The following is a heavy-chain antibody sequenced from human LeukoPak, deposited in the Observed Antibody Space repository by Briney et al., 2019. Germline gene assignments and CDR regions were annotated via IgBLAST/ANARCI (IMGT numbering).Heavy chain of an antibody. CDR3: ARQLVDSDYYFDY. CDR1: GGSFSGYY. CDR2: IYYSGST. J-gene: IGHJ4*02. Sequence: SETLSLTCAVYGGSFSGYYWSWIRQPPGKGLEWIGSIYYSGSTYYNPSLKSRVTISVDTSKNQFSLKLSSVTAADTAVYYCARQLVDSDYYFDYWGQGTLVTVSS. V-gene: IGHV4-34*01. D-gene: IGHD3-9*01.